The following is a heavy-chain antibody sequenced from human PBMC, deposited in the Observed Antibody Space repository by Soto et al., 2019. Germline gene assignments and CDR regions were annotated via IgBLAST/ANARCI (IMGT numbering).Heavy chain of an antibody. J-gene: IGHJ1*01. CDR2: INPSGGST. D-gene: IGHD3-22*01. Sequence: QVQLVQSGAEVKEPGASVRVSCKASGYSFTSYYMHWVRQAPGQGLEWMGIINPSGGSTSYAQKFQGRVTMTRDTSTSTVYMELSSLRSEDTAVYYCARDYYDSSGYYLGSEYFQHWGQGTLVTVSS. CDR3: ARDYYDSSGYYLGSEYFQH. CDR1: GYSFTSYY. V-gene: IGHV1-46*01.